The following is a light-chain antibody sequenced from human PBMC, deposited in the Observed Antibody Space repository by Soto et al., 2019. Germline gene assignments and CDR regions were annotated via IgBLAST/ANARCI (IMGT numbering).Light chain of an antibody. Sequence: VLTQSPGTLSLSPGERTSLSCRASHSVSSNLAWYQQKPGQAPRLLIYGASTRATGIPARFSGSGSETEFTLTITSLQSEDFAVYYCQQYNNSPPAWPFGQGTKVDIK. CDR2: GAS. CDR3: QQYNNSPPAWP. CDR1: HSVSSN. V-gene: IGKV3-15*01. J-gene: IGKJ1*01.